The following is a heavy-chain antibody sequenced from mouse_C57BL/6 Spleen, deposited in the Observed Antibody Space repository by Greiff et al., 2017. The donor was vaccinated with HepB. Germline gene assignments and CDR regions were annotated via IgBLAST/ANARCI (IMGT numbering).Heavy chain of an antibody. CDR1: GYTFTSYW. CDR3: ARWDYYGSSLFAY. D-gene: IGHD1-1*01. J-gene: IGHJ3*01. CDR2: IDPSDSYT. Sequence: VKLQQPGAELVKPGASVKLSCKASGYTFTSYWMQWVKQRPGQGLEWIGEIDPSDSYTNYNQKFKGKATLTVDTSSSTAYMQLSSLTSEDSAVYYCARWDYYGSSLFAYWGQGTLVTVSA. V-gene: IGHV1-50*01.